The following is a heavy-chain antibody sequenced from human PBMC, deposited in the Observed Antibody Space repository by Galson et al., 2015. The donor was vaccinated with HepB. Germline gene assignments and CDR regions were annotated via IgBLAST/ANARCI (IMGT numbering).Heavy chain of an antibody. Sequence: TLSLTCTVSGGSISGYYWSWIRQPPGKGLEWVGYIYYSGSATYNPSLKSRVTISVDTSKNQFSLKLRSVTAADTAVYYCAREGHTYTYVYGFDIWGQGTMVTVSA. D-gene: IGHD2-2*02. CDR3: AREGHTYTYVYGFDI. CDR1: GGSISGYY. J-gene: IGHJ3*02. V-gene: IGHV4-59*01. CDR2: IYYSGSA.